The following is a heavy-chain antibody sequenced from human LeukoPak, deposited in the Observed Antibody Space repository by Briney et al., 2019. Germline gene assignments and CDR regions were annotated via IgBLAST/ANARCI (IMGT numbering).Heavy chain of an antibody. D-gene: IGHD4-23*01. CDR3: ARVSRGNSVGGDY. V-gene: IGHV3-30*03. CDR2: ISYDGGKR. J-gene: IGHJ4*02. CDR1: GFNFMTYG. Sequence: GGSLRLSCAASGFNFMTYGMHWVRQAPGKGLEWVAFISYDGGKRFFGESVKGRFTIARDNSENTVSLQMNTLKTEDTAMYYCARVSRGNSVGGDYWGQGTLVTVSS.